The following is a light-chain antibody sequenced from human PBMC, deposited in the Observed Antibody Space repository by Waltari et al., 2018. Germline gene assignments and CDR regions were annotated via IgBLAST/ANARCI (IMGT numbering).Light chain of an antibody. CDR3: CSYAGGYTLGV. J-gene: IGLJ2*01. V-gene: IGLV2-11*01. Sequence: QSALTQPRSVSWSPGQSVTISCTGTSRDVGGYNYVSWYQQHPGKAPTVMIYEVSKRPSGVPDRFSGSKSGNTASLTISGLQAEDEADYYCCSYAGGYTLGVFGGGTKLTVL. CDR1: SRDVGGYNY. CDR2: EVS.